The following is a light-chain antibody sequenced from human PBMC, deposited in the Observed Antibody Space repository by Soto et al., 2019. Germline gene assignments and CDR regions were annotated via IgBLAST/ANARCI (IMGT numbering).Light chain of an antibody. CDR3: QQANSFPLT. Sequence: DIPMTQSPSSVSSSVGDRVTITCRASQGISSRLAWYQQKPGKAPTLLIYTASSLQSGVPARFSGSGSGTDFTLTISSLQPEDFATYYCQQANSFPLTFGGGTKLEIK. J-gene: IGKJ4*01. CDR1: QGISSR. CDR2: TAS. V-gene: IGKV1-12*01.